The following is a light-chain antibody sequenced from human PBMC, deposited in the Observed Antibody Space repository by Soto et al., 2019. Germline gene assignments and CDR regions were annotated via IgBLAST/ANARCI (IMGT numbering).Light chain of an antibody. V-gene: IGKV3-20*01. J-gene: IGKJ2*01. CDR2: GVS. CDR1: HTVVNDF. Sequence: FVLTQSPGTVSLSPGERATLSCGASHTVVNDFLAWYQQRPGQAPRLLLYGVSRLATGIPDRFSGSGSGTDVTLTISRLVPEDCAVYYCQHLDKFGQGTKLEIK. CDR3: QHLDK.